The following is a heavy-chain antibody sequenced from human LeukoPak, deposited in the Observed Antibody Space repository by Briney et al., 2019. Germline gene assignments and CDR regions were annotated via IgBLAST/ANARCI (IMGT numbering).Heavy chain of an antibody. D-gene: IGHD2-2*01. J-gene: IGHJ6*02. CDR3: AGTKLGRSYGMDV. V-gene: IGHV3-30-3*01. Sequence: QPGRSLRLSCAASGFTSSSYAMHWVRQAPGKGLEWVAVISYDGSNKYYADSVKGRFTISRDNSKNTLYLQMNSLRAEDTAVYYCAGTKLGRSYGMDVWGQGTTVTVSS. CDR2: ISYDGSNK. CDR1: GFTSSSYA.